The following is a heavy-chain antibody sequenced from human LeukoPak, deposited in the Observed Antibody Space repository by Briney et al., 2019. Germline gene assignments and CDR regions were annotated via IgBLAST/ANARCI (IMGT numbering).Heavy chain of an antibody. J-gene: IGHJ4*02. CDR3: AEDTEISPYFDY. D-gene: IGHD1-14*01. V-gene: IGHV3-23*01. CDR1: GFTFSSYA. Sequence: PGGSLRLSCAASGFTFSSYAMSWVRQAPGKGLEWVSAISGSGGSTYYADSVKGRFTISRDNSKNTLYLQMNSLRAEDTAVYYCAEDTEISPYFDYWGQGTLVTVSS. CDR2: ISGSGGST.